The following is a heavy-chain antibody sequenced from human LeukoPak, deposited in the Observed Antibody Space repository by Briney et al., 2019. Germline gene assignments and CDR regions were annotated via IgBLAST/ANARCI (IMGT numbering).Heavy chain of an antibody. V-gene: IGHV3-74*01. CDR2: INSDGSST. CDR1: GFTFSSYW. J-gene: IGHJ4*02. CDR3: AARPGHFDY. Sequence: GGSLRLSCAASGFTFSSYWMHWVRQAPGKGLVWVSRINSDGSSTYYADSVKGRFTISRDNSKNTLYLQMSSLRAEDTAVYYCAARPGHFDYWGQGTLVTVSS.